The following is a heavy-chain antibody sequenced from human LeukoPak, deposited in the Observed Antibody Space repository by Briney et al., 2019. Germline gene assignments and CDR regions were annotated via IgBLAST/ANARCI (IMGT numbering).Heavy chain of an antibody. D-gene: IGHD5-24*01. CDR3: ARVEDGAFDY. V-gene: IGHV4-4*02. J-gene: IGHJ4*02. CDR1: GGSISSSNW. CDR2: IYHSGST. Sequence: SGTLSLTCAVSGGSISSSNWWSWVRQPPGKGLEWIGEIYHSGSTNYNPSLKSRVTISEDTSKNQFSLKVNSVPAADTAVYYCARVEDGAFDYWGQGTLVTVSS.